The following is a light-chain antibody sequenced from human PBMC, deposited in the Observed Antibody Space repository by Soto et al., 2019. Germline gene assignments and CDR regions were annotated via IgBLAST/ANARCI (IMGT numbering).Light chain of an antibody. CDR1: SSNIGAGYD. J-gene: IGLJ2*01. CDR3: QSYDSRLSVV. Sequence: QSVLTQPPSVSGAPGQRVTISCTGSSSNIGAGYDVHWYQQLPGTAPKLLIYGNSNRPSGVPDRFSGSKSGTSASLAITGFQAEDEADYYCQSYDSRLSVVFGGGTKLTVL. CDR2: GNS. V-gene: IGLV1-40*01.